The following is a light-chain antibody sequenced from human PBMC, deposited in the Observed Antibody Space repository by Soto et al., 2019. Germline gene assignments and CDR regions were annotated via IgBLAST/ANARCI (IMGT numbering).Light chain of an antibody. CDR3: QQYGRA. CDR1: QSVSSSY. Sequence: EIVLTQSPGTLYLSPGERATLSCRASQSVSSSYLAWYQQKPGQAPRLLIYGASSRATGIPDRFSGSGSGTDFTLTISGLEPEDFAVYYCQQYGRAFGQGTKVEIK. CDR2: GAS. V-gene: IGKV3-20*01. J-gene: IGKJ1*01.